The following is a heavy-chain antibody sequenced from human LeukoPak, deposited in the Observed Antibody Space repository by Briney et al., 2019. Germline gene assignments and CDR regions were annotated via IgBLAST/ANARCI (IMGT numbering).Heavy chain of an antibody. CDR2: IGIRGDT. Sequence: GGSLRLSCAASGFTFIDYDMHWVRQVLGKGLEWVSAIGIRGDTHYSGSVKGRFTISRENAESSLYLQMNSLRAEDTAVYYCARSRINWFDPWGQGTLVTVSS. CDR1: GFTFIDYD. V-gene: IGHV3-13*01. CDR3: ARSRINWFDP. J-gene: IGHJ5*02.